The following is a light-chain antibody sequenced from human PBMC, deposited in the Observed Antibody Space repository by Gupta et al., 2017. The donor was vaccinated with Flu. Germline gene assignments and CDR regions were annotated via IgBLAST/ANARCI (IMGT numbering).Light chain of an antibody. CDR2: DNR. CDR1: NIGSKS. J-gene: IGLJ3*02. Sequence: SSVLTQPPSVPVAPGQTAPITCGGDNIGSKSAHWYQQKPGQAPVLVVYDNRDRPSRIPERFSGSNSGNTATLSISRVEAGDEADYYCQGWDRSSGDQVFGGGTRLTVL. CDR3: QGWDRSSGDQV. V-gene: IGLV3-21*02.